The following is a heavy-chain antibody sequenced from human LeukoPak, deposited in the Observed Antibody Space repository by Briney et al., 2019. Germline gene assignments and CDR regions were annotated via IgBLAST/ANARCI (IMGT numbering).Heavy chain of an antibody. D-gene: IGHD4-17*01. CDR2: IRSKAYGGTT. CDR1: GFTFGDYA. CDR3: TRDYGDYKGDY. V-gene: IGHV3-49*04. J-gene: IGHJ4*02. Sequence: GGSLRLSCTASGFTFGDYAVIWVRQAPGKGLEWVDFIRSKAYGGTTEYAASVKGRFTISRDDSKSIAYLQMNSLRIEDTAVYYCTRDYGDYKGDYWGRGTLVTVSS.